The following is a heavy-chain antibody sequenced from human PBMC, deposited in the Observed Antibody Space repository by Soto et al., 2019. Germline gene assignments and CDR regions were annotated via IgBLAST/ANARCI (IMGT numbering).Heavy chain of an antibody. J-gene: IGHJ6*01. V-gene: IGHV1-69*13. CDR1: GGTFSSYT. CDR3: AVQVVTADGYYYYGMDV. CDR2: IIPIFGTA. Sequence: SVKVSCKASGGTFSSYTISWVRQAPGQGLEWMGGIIPIFGTANYAQRFQGRVTITADESTSTAYMELSSLRFEDTAVYYCAVQVVTADGYYYYGMDVWGQGATVTAPQ. D-gene: IGHD2-21*02.